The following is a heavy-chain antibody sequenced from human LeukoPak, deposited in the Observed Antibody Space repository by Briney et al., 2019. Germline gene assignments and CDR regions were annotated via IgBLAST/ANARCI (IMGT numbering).Heavy chain of an antibody. J-gene: IGHJ4*02. Sequence: ASVRVSCKAFGHTLRDLSIHWVRQAPGKGLEWMGGYDPEDDERIYSETFLGRVTLTEDTSTDTAYMELTSLRSDDTAVYYCSTETAGNYWGQGTLVTVSS. V-gene: IGHV1-24*01. CDR2: YDPEDDER. CDR3: STETAGNY. D-gene: IGHD3-10*01. CDR1: GHTLRDLS.